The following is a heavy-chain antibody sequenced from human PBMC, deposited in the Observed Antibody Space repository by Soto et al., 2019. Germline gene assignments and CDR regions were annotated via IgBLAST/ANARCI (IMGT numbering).Heavy chain of an antibody. CDR2: IHHSGST. Sequence: QVQLQESGPGLVKPSGTLSLTCVVSGGSISSSNWWSWVRQPSGRGLEWIGEIHHSGSTNYNPSLKRRVTISVDKSKNQFSLKLSSVTAADTAVYRCSSLGTTGSALDSWGQGTLVTVSS. D-gene: IGHD1-7*01. CDR3: SSLGTTGSALDS. V-gene: IGHV4-4*01. J-gene: IGHJ4*02. CDR1: GGSISSSNW.